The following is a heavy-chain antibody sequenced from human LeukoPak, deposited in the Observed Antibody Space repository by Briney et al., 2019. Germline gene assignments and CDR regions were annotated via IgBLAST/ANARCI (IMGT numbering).Heavy chain of an antibody. Sequence: SETLSLTCTVSGGSISSGSYYWSWIRQPAGKGLEWIGRIYTSGSTNYNPSLKSRVTISVDTSKNQFSLKLSSVTAADTAVYYCARDADRHDSLDYWGQGTLVTVSS. V-gene: IGHV4-61*02. CDR3: ARDADRHDSLDY. CDR2: IYTSGST. CDR1: GGSISSGSYY. D-gene: IGHD3-22*01. J-gene: IGHJ4*02.